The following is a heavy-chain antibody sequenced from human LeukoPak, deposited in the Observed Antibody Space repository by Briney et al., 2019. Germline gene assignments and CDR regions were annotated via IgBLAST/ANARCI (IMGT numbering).Heavy chain of an antibody. J-gene: IGHJ4*02. CDR3: AKGGDYGDYDVTPFDS. CDR2: ISDSGDST. CDR1: GFTFSSYA. V-gene: IGHV3-23*01. D-gene: IGHD4-17*01. Sequence: GSLRLSCTASGFTFSSYAVSWVRQAPGKGLEWVSAISDSGDSTYYADTVKGRFTISRDNSKNTLYLQMNSLRAEDTAVYYCAKGGDYGDYDVTPFDSWGQGTLVTVSS.